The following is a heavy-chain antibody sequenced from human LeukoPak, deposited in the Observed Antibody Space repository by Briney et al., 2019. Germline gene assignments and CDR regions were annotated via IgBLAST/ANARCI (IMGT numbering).Heavy chain of an antibody. J-gene: IGHJ6*03. D-gene: IGHD3-9*01. CDR3: ARDAGSGRVDSNDWHAPSGYYYMDV. Sequence: SVKVSCKASGYTFTSYGISWVRQAPGQGIEWMGWISAYNGNTNYAQKLQGRVTMTTDTSTSTAYMELRSLRSDDTTVYYCARDAGSGRVDSNDWHAPSGYYYMDVWGNGTTVTVSS. CDR1: GYTFTSYG. V-gene: IGHV1-18*01. CDR2: ISAYNGNT.